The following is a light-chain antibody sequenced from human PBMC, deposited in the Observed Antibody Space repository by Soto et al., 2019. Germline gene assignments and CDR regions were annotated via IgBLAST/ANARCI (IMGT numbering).Light chain of an antibody. J-gene: IGKJ4*01. CDR1: QSVSSN. V-gene: IGKV3-15*01. CDR2: GAS. CDR3: QQYSNLPLT. Sequence: EIVMTQSPATLSVSPGEGATISCRASQSVSSNLAWYQQKPGQAPRLLIFGASTRATGIPARFSGSGSGAEFSLTISALQSEDFAIYYCQQYSNLPLTFGGGTKVGIK.